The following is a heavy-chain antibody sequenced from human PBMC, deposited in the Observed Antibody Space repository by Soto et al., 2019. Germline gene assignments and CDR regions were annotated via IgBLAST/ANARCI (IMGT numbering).Heavy chain of an antibody. J-gene: IGHJ6*02. D-gene: IGHD2-21*02. Sequence: QEQLQESGPGLVKPSQPLSLTCTVSGGSISSGGYYWSWIRQHPGKGLEWIGYIYYSGSTYYNPSLKSRVTITVDTSKNQFSLKLSSVTAADTTVYYCARVCGCDCHYGMDVWGQGTTVTVSS. CDR3: ARVCGCDCHYGMDV. CDR1: GGSISSGGYY. V-gene: IGHV4-31*03. CDR2: IYYSGST.